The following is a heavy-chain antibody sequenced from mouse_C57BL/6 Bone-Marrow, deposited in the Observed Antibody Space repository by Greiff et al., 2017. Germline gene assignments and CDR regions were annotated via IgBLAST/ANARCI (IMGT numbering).Heavy chain of an antibody. Sequence: VQLQQPGAELVRPGSSVKLSCKASGYTFTSYWMDWVKQRPGQGLEWIGNIYPSDSETHYNQKFKDKATLTVDKSSSTAYMQLSSLTSEDSAVYYCARRGVVGLGYFDYWGQGATLTVSS. V-gene: IGHV1-61*01. J-gene: IGHJ2*01. CDR1: GYTFTSYW. D-gene: IGHD1-1*02. CDR2: IYPSDSET. CDR3: ARRGVVGLGYFDY.